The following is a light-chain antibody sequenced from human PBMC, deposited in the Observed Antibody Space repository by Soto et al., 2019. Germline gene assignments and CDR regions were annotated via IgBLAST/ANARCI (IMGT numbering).Light chain of an antibody. CDR3: SSHSSSSAYYV. J-gene: IGLJ1*01. V-gene: IGLV2-14*01. CDR2: EVN. CDR1: SSDIGYYDY. Sequence: QSVLTQPASVSGSPGQSITISCTGTSSDIGYYDYVSWYQHHSGKAPKLIIYEVNNRPSGVSNRFSGSKSVNTASLTISGLQAEDEGEYYCSSHSSSSAYYVFGTGTQLTVL.